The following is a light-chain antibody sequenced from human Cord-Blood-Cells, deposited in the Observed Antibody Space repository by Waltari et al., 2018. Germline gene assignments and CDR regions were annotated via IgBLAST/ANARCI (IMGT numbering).Light chain of an antibody. CDR1: SSNIGSNY. V-gene: IGLV1-47*01. J-gene: IGLJ2*01. Sequence: QSVLTQPPSASGTPGQRVTISCSGSSSNIGSNYVYWYQQLPGTAPKLLIYRNNQRPSGGADRFSGSKSGTSACLAISGLRSEDEADYYCAAWDDSLSGVVFGGGTKLTVL. CDR2: RNN. CDR3: AAWDDSLSGVV.